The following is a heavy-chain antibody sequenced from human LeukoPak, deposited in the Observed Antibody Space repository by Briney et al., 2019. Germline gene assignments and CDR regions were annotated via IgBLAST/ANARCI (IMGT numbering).Heavy chain of an antibody. CDR3: ARDHYYDSSGSYFDYYYYYMDV. CDR1: GGSISSYY. D-gene: IGHD3-22*01. J-gene: IGHJ6*03. Sequence: PSETLSLTCTVSGGSISSYYWSWIRQPPGKGLEWIGYIYYSGSTNYNPSLKSRVTISVDTSKNQFSLKLSSVTAADTAVYYCARDHYYDSSGSYFDYYYYYMDVWGKGTTVTVSS. V-gene: IGHV4-59*01. CDR2: IYYSGST.